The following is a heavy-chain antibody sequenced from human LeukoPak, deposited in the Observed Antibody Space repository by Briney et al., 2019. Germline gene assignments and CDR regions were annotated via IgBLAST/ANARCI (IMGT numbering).Heavy chain of an antibody. CDR3: TTDIKDSSGYSNYYYYGMDV. CDR2: IQSKTDGGTT. V-gene: IGHV3-15*01. Sequence: GGSLRPSSAASGFTFSNAWMSWGRQAPGKGLELDGRIQSKTDGGTTDYAAPVKGIFTISRDDSKNTLYLQMNSLKTEDTAVYYCTTDIKDSSGYSNYYYYGMDVWGQGTTVTVSS. J-gene: IGHJ6*02. D-gene: IGHD3-22*01. CDR1: GFTFSNAW.